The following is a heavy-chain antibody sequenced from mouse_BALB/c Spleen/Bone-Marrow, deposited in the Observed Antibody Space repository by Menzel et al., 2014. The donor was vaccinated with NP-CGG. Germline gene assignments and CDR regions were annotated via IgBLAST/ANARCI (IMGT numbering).Heavy chain of an antibody. CDR2: IDPANGNT. CDR3: ARGLLQYYYAMDY. J-gene: IGHJ4*01. D-gene: IGHD2-3*01. CDR1: GFNIKDTY. V-gene: IGHV14-3*02. Sequence: VQLKQSGAELVKPGASVKLSCTASGFNIKDTYMHWVKQRPEQGLEWTGRIDPANGNTKYDPKFQGKATITADTSSNTAYLQLSSLTSEDTAVYYCARGLLQYYYAMDYWGQGTSVTVSS.